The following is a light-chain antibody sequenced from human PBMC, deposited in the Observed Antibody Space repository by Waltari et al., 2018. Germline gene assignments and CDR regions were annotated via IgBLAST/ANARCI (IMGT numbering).Light chain of an antibody. Sequence: EIVMTQSPATLSVSPGERATLSCRASQNIRSNLAWYRQKPGQAPRLLIYGASFRATGIPARISGSGSGTEFTLPISSLQSEDFAVYYCQQYDNWPPITFGQGTKLEIK. J-gene: IGKJ2*01. CDR3: QQYDNWPPIT. V-gene: IGKV3-15*01. CDR2: GAS. CDR1: QNIRSN.